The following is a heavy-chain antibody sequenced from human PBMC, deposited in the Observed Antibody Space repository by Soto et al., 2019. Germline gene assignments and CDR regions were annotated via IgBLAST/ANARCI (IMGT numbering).Heavy chain of an antibody. V-gene: IGHV3-49*04. J-gene: IGHJ4*02. CDR3: TRDRLGVVDY. D-gene: IGHD3-3*01. CDR1: GFTFGDYA. Sequence: GGSLRLSCTASGFTFGDYAMSWVRQAPGKGLEWVGFIRSKAYGGTTEYAASVKGRFTISRDDSKSIAYLQMNSLKTEDTAVYYCTRDRLGVVDYWGQGTLVTVSS. CDR2: IRSKAYGGTT.